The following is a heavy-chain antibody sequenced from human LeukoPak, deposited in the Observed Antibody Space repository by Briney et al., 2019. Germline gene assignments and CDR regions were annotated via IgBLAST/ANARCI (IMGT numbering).Heavy chain of an antibody. CDR3: ARDPVAGTGGDAFDI. Sequence: GGSLRLSCAASGFTFSSYAMSWVRQAPGKGLEWVAVISYDGSNKYYADSVKGRFTISRDNSKNTLYLQMNSLRAEDTAVYYCARDPVAGTGGDAFDIWGQGTMVTVSS. CDR1: GFTFSSYA. D-gene: IGHD6-19*01. V-gene: IGHV3-30-3*01. CDR2: ISYDGSNK. J-gene: IGHJ3*02.